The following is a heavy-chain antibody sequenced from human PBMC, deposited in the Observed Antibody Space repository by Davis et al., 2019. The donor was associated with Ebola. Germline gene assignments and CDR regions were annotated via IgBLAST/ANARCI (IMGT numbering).Heavy chain of an antibody. Sequence: GGSLRLSCAASGFTFSSYSMNWVRQAPGKGLEWVSYISSSSSTIYYADSLRGRFVISRDNAKNSVYLALSTVRPEDTAVYYCARVERDSSGWFLWGQGTLVTVSS. J-gene: IGHJ4*02. CDR3: ARVERDSSGWFL. V-gene: IGHV3-48*01. CDR1: GFTFSSYS. D-gene: IGHD6-13*01. CDR2: ISSSSSTI.